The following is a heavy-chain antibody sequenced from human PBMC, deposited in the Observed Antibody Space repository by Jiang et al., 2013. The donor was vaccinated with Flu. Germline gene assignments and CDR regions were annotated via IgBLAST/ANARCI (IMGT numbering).Heavy chain of an antibody. D-gene: IGHD5-24*01. Sequence: VQLLESGGGLVQPGRSLRLSCIGSGFTFGYFGINWVRQAPGKGLEWVGLIRGRSHGGTTDYAASVKGRFTVSRDDSKSIAYLEMNSLKTEDTAVYYCSRGGRDGYNGIFDYWGQGTLVTVSS. CDR2: IRGRSHGGTT. V-gene: IGHV3-49*04. CDR3: SRGGRDGYNGIFDY. CDR1: GFTFGYFG. J-gene: IGHJ4*02.